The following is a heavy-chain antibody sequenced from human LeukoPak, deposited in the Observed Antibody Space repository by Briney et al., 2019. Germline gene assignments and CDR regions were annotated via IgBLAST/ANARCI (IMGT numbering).Heavy chain of an antibody. CDR2: ISYSGST. V-gene: IGHV4-59*01. J-gene: IGHJ3*02. CDR3: ARALAAAGTGAFDI. Sequence: SETLCLTCTVSGGSISSYYWSWIRQPPGKGLEWVGYISYSGSTNYNPSLKSRVTISVDASKNQFSLKLSSVTAADTAVYYCARALAAAGTGAFDIWGQGTMVTVSS. D-gene: IGHD6-13*01. CDR1: GGSISSYY.